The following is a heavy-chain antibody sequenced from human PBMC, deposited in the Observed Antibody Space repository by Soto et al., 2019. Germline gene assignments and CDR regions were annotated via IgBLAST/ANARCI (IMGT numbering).Heavy chain of an antibody. CDR3: AKSGYGSDVLWWFGP. J-gene: IGHJ5*02. Sequence: GTMRRSSVASGSSQRNKAMTWARQDTGKELEPVSAISSAADNTYSPDSVKGRFTISRDNSKNTLYLQMNSLRAEDTAVYYCAKSGYGSDVLWWFGPWRQGTLVVVSS. CDR1: GSSQRNKA. V-gene: IGHV3-23*01. D-gene: IGHD6-25*01. CDR2: ISSAADNT.